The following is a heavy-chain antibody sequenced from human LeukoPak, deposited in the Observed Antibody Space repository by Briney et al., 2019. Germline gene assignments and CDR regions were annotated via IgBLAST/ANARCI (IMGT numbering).Heavy chain of an antibody. V-gene: IGHV1-46*01. Sequence: VASVKVSCKASGYTFTGYYIHWVRQAPGQGPEWMGIIYPSGGSTTYAQKFQGRVTMTRDMSTSTVYMELSSLRSEDTAVYYCAIGYCRGGSCDDEPGDAFDIWGQGTMVAVSS. J-gene: IGHJ3*02. CDR1: GYTFTGYY. D-gene: IGHD2-15*01. CDR3: AIGYCRGGSCDDEPGDAFDI. CDR2: IYPSGGST.